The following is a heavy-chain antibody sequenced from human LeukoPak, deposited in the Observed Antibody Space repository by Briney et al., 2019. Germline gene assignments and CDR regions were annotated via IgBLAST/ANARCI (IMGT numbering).Heavy chain of an antibody. CDR3: ARGGSSWYRNWFDP. V-gene: IGHV4-34*01. CDR2: INRSGST. Sequence: SETLSLTCAVYGGSFSGYYWSWIRQPPGKGLEWIGEINRSGSTNYNPSLKSRVTISVDTSKNQFSLKLSSVTAADTAVYYCARGGSSWYRNWFDPWGQGTLVTVSS. D-gene: IGHD6-13*01. CDR1: GGSFSGYY. J-gene: IGHJ5*02.